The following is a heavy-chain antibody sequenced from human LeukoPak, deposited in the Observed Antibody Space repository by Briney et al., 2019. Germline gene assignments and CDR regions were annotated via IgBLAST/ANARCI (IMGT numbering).Heavy chain of an antibody. J-gene: IGHJ4*02. Sequence: PGGSLRLSCAASGFTFSNYAMSWVRQAPGKGLELVARISDGGVNTYYADSVKGRFTISRDNSVSTLFLHMNSLRAEDTAIYFCTTLPVGLNTPFDNWGQGTQVTVSS. CDR1: GFTFSNYA. CDR3: TTLPVGLNTPFDN. CDR2: ISDGGVNT. D-gene: IGHD1-26*01. V-gene: IGHV3-23*01.